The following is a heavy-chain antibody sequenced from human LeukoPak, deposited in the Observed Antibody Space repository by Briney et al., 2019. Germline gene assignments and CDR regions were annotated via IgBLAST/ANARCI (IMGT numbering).Heavy chain of an antibody. CDR3: AKDRITMIAHDAFDI. V-gene: IGHV3-23*01. J-gene: IGHJ3*02. D-gene: IGHD3-22*01. CDR2: ISGNGVNT. Sequence: GGSLRLSCAASGFSFSNYAMSWVRQAPGKGLEWVSGISGNGVNTYYADSVKGRFTISRDNSKTTLYLQMNSLRAEDTAVYYCAKDRITMIAHDAFDIWGQGTMVTVSS. CDR1: GFSFSNYA.